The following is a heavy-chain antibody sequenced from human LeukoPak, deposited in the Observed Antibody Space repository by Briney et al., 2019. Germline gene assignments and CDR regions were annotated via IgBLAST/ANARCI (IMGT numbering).Heavy chain of an antibody. CDR3: ARGRHCSGGSCYSDWFDP. V-gene: IGHV1-8*01. J-gene: IGHJ5*02. CDR1: GYTFTSYD. CDR2: MNPNSGNT. Sequence: ASVKVSCQASGYTFTSYDINWVRQATGQGLEWMGWMNPNSGNTGYAQKFQGRVTMTRNTSISTAYMELSSLRSEDTAVYYCARGRHCSGGSCYSDWFDPWGQGTLVTVSS. D-gene: IGHD2-15*01.